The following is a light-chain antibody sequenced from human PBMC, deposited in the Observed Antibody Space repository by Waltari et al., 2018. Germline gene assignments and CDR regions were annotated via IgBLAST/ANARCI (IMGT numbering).Light chain of an antibody. Sequence: EIVMTQSPATLSVSQGDRATLSCRASQSVSSNLAWYQQKPGQAPRLLIYGASTRATGIPARFSGSGSGTEFTLTISSLQSEDFAVYYCQHYNNWPPWTFGQGTKVEIK. CDR2: GAS. J-gene: IGKJ1*01. CDR3: QHYNNWPPWT. V-gene: IGKV3-15*01. CDR1: QSVSSN.